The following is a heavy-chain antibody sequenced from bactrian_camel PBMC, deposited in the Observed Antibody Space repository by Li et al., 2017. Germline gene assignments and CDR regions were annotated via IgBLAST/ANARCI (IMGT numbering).Heavy chain of an antibody. Sequence: VQLVESGGDSVQAGGSLRLSCAASGYSKDTYRMAWFRQAPGKEEEGIASIDGDGRTNYANSVKGRFTISQDNAKNTVYLQMNSLKPKDTAMYYCAADPQCIGTWSGFDYWGQGTQVTVS. J-gene: IGHJ4*01. CDR2: IDGDGRT. D-gene: IGHD6*01. CDR1: GYSKDTYR. CDR3: AADPQCIGTWSGFDY. V-gene: IGHV3S60*01.